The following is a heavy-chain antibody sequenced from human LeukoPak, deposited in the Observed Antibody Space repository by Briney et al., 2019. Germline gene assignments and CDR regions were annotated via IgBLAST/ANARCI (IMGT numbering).Heavy chain of an antibody. Sequence: PSETLSLTCTVSGGSISSGSYDWSWIRQPAGKGLEWIGRIYTSGSTNYNPSLKSRVTISVDTSKNQFSLKLGSVTAADTAVYYCASSIAAFFDYWGQGTLVTVSS. CDR2: IYTSGST. CDR3: ASSIAAFFDY. V-gene: IGHV4-61*02. D-gene: IGHD6-6*01. CDR1: GGSISSGSYD. J-gene: IGHJ4*02.